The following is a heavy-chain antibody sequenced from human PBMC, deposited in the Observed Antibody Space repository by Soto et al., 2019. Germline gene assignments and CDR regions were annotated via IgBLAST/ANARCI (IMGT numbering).Heavy chain of an antibody. CDR1: GGSISNYY. V-gene: IGHV4-59*01. CDR3: ARGRRYYYENTGPFYIDL. D-gene: IGHD3-22*01. CDR2: IYYNGIT. J-gene: IGHJ5*02. Sequence: SETLSLTCTVSGGSISNYYWSWIRQPPGNELEWIAYIYYNGITNYNPSLKSPLNISVDTSKNQFSLTLTSVTAADTAVYYCARGRRYYYENTGPFYIDLWGQGTLVTVSS.